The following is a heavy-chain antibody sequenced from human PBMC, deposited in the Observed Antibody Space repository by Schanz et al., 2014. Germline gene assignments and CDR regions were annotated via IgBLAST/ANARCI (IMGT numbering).Heavy chain of an antibody. CDR1: GFTFSNYA. V-gene: IGHV3-48*01. J-gene: IGHJ4*02. D-gene: IGHD5-12*01. CDR3: ARSRGFDSIFDF. CDR2: ISSSGTSI. Sequence: EVQLLESGGGLVQPGGSLRLSCAASGFTFSNYAMSWVRQAPGKGLEWVSSISSSGTSIYYADSVKGRFTISRDNAKNSLYLQMNSLRAEDTAVYYCARSRGFDSIFDFWGRGTLVTVSS.